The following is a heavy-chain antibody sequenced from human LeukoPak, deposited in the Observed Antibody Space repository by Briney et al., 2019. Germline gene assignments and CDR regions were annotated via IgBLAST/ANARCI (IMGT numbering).Heavy chain of an antibody. Sequence: SETLSLTCTVSGGSISSSSYYWGWIRQPPGKGLVWIGSIFYSGSTYYNPSLKSRVTISVDTSKNQFSLTLSSVTAADTAVYYCARHLEVTTIPIDYWGQGTLVTVSS. CDR1: GGSISSSSYY. CDR3: ARHLEVTTIPIDY. CDR2: IFYSGST. V-gene: IGHV4-39*01. D-gene: IGHD4-11*01. J-gene: IGHJ4*02.